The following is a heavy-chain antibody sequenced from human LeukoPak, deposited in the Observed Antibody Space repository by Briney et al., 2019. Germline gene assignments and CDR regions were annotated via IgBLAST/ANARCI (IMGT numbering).Heavy chain of an antibody. V-gene: IGHV5-51*01. CDR1: GYSFTSYW. J-gene: IGHJ4*02. CDR2: IYPGDSDT. Sequence: PGESLKISCKGSGYSFTSYWIGWVRQMPGKGLEWMGIIYPGDSDTRYSPSFQGQVTISADKSISTAYLQWSSLKASDTAMYYCVRHRVVVTSLPRRLMYYFDYWGQGTLVTVSS. CDR3: VRHRVVVTSLPRRLMYYFDY. D-gene: IGHD2-21*02.